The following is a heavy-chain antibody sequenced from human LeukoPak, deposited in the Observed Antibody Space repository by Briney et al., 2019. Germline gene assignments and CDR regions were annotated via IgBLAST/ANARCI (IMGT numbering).Heavy chain of an antibody. CDR1: GYTFTRYG. CDR2: IDTYNGDA. Sequence: ASVKVSCKASGYTFTRYGISWVRQAPGQGLEWMGWIDTYNGDANYAQKVQGRVTMTTDTSTSTAYMELRSLRSDDTAMYYCARNKGLDGNGMDVWGQGTTVTVSS. CDR3: ARNKGLDGNGMDV. V-gene: IGHV1-18*01. J-gene: IGHJ6*02. D-gene: IGHD5-24*01.